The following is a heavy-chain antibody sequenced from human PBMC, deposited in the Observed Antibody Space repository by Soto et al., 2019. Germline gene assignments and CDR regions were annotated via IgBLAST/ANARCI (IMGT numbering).Heavy chain of an antibody. CDR2: IKSKALGGTT. Sequence: GGSLRLSCAASGFALSNAWINWVRQAPGKGQEWVGRIKSKALGGTTYFAAPVRGRFAITRDDSRSMVYMQMNSLNTDDISLYYFTTDSYSTMIEVRFDYWGHGSLVIVSS. J-gene: IGHJ4*01. V-gene: IGHV3-15*07. D-gene: IGHD3-22*01. CDR3: TTDSYSTMIEVRFDY. CDR1: GFALSNAW.